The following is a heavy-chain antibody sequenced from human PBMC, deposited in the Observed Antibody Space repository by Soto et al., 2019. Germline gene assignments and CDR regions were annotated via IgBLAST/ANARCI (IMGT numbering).Heavy chain of an antibody. J-gene: IGHJ3*02. V-gene: IGHV3-33*01. CDR3: ARDGQDLAPYAFDI. CDR2: IWYDGSVK. Sequence: QVQLVESGGGVVQPGRSLRLSCAASGFIFSRHAMHWVRQAPGKGPEWVAQIWYDGSVKNYADSMKGRFTISRDSPKNTLFLQMNSLRVEDTAVYYCARDGQDLAPYAFDIWGQGTLVTVSS. CDR1: GFIFSRHA.